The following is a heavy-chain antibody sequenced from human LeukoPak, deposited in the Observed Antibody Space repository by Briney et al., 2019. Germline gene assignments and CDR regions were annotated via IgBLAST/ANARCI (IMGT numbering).Heavy chain of an antibody. J-gene: IGHJ6*03. V-gene: IGHV3-21*04. CDR3: ARLPYYDFWSGSRSYYMDV. Sequence: PGGSLRLSCAASGFTFSSYAMSWVRQAPGKGLEWVSSISSSGSYIYYADSVKGRFTISRDNAKNSLYLQMNSLKASDTAMYYCARLPYYDFWSGSRSYYMDVWGKGTTVTVSS. CDR2: ISSSGSYI. CDR1: GFTFSSYA. D-gene: IGHD3-3*01.